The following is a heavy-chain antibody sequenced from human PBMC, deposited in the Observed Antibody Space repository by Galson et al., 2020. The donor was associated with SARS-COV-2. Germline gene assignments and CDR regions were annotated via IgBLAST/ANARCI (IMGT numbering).Heavy chain of an antibody. CDR2: ISASGGIT. V-gene: IGHV3-23*01. CDR1: GFSFSRYA. CDR3: ASSSNQGYSYGYVYGFYFDY. Sequence: GESLKISCAASGFSFSRYAMSWVRQAPGQGLEWVSSISASGGITNYADSVKGRFTISRDNSKNTLYLQMNSLRAEDTAVYYCASSSNQGYSYGYVYGFYFDYWGQGTLVTVSS. J-gene: IGHJ4*02. D-gene: IGHD5-18*01.